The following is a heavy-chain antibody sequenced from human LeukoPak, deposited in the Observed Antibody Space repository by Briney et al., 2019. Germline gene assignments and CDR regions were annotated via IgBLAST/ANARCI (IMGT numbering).Heavy chain of an antibody. CDR2: ISSSGSTL. V-gene: IGHV3-48*01. J-gene: IGHJ4*02. CDR3: TRTHLYFSDGSCRPTRFDY. Sequence: GWSLTLSFLSSGFIFISYSMNWVRQAPGKGLDGVSHISSSGSTLYYADSVKGRFTISRDNAKNSLYLQKNSLRVEDTAVYYCTRTHLYFSDGSCRPTRFDYWGQGILVTVSA. D-gene: IGHD2-15*01. CDR1: GFIFISYS.